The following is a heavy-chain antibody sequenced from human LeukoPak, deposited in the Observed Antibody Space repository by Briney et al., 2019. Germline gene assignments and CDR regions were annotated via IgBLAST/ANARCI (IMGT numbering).Heavy chain of an antibody. CDR1: GFTFSSYE. CDR2: ISSSGSTI. Sequence: GGSLRLSCAASGFTFSSYEMNSVRQAPGKGLEWVSYISSSGSTIYYADSVKGRFTTSRDNAKNSLYLQMNSLRAEDTAVYYCSRLRSRRWLQLNAAFDIWGQGTMVTVSS. J-gene: IGHJ3*02. V-gene: IGHV3-48*03. CDR3: SRLRSRRWLQLNAAFDI. D-gene: IGHD5-24*01.